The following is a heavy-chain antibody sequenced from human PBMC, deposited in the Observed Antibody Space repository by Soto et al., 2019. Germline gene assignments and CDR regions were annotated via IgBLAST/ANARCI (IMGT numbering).Heavy chain of an antibody. J-gene: IGHJ3*02. Sequence: SETLSLTCTVSGGSISSYYWSWIRQPPGKGLEWIGYIYYSGSTNYNPSLKSRVTISVDTSKNQFSLKLSSVTAADTAVYYCASWTTVTTERFDAVDIWGQGTMVTV. V-gene: IGHV4-59*08. D-gene: IGHD4-17*01. CDR3: ASWTTVTTERFDAVDI. CDR2: IYYSGST. CDR1: GGSISSYY.